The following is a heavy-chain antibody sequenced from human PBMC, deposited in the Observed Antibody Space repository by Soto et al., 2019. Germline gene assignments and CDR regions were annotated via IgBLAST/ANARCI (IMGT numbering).Heavy chain of an antibody. D-gene: IGHD4-4*01. CDR1: GGTFSSYA. CDR2: IIPIFGTA. J-gene: IGHJ6*02. V-gene: IGHV1-69*01. Sequence: QVQLVQSGAEVKKPGSSVKVSCKASGGTFSSYAISWVRQAPGQALEWMGGIIPIFGTANYAQKFQGRVTITAYEATSTAYRELSRLTSYDTAVSYSASPTVTSQYYEYYYGIYVWGEGTTVMVS. CDR3: ASPTVTSQYYEYYYGIYV.